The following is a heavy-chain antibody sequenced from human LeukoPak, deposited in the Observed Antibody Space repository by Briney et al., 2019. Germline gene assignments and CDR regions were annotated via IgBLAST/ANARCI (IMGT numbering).Heavy chain of an antibody. D-gene: IGHD1-1*01. V-gene: IGHV5-51*01. J-gene: IGHJ4*02. Sequence: GESLKISCKGSGYSFTNFWIGWVRQMSGKGLEWMGIIYPGDSDTRYSPSFQGQVTISADKSISTAYVQWSSLKASDTAIYYCARHNSALPLDYWGQGTLVIVSS. CDR2: IYPGDSDT. CDR3: ARHNSALPLDY. CDR1: GYSFTNFW.